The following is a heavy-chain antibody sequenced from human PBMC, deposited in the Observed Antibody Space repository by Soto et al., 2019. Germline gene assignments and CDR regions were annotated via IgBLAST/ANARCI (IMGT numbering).Heavy chain of an antibody. CDR1: GFTFSGSG. CDR2: IRTKTNNYAT. V-gene: IGHV3-73*01. J-gene: IGHJ4*02. D-gene: IGHD1-1*01. CDR3: TAMDGIDY. Sequence: PGGSLRLSCAASGFTFSGSGIHWVRQASGKGLEWVGRIRTKTNNYATAYAASVKGRFTISRDDSKNMAYLQMNSLKTEDTAVYYCTAMDGIDYCGQGPLVTVYS.